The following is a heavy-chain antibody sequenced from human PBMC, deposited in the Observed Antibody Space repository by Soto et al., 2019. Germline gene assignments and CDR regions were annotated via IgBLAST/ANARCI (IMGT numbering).Heavy chain of an antibody. CDR3: VKAPPWLETYFDA. CDR1: GFPFDAHG. V-gene: IGHV3-23*01. J-gene: IGHJ5*02. Sequence: GGSLRLSCAASGFPFDAHGMAWVRQSPGKGLQWVSSINVSGALTYYIESVKGRLTISRDNSEHTLYLQMNNLEADDKAISYCVKAPPWLETYFDAWGPGTLVTVSS. D-gene: IGHD3-9*01. CDR2: INVSGALT.